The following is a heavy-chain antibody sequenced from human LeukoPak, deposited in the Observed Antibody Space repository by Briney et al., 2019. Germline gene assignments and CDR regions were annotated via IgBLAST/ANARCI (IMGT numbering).Heavy chain of an antibody. CDR1: GFTVSSNY. J-gene: IGHJ4*02. CDR2: ISGSGGST. CDR3: AKEGVGADYFDY. D-gene: IGHD1-26*01. V-gene: IGHV3-23*01. Sequence: GGSLRLSCAASGFTVSSNYMSWVRQAPGKGLEWVSAISGSGGSTYYADSVKGRFTISRDNSKNTLYLQMNSLRAEDTAVYYCAKEGVGADYFDYWGQGTLVTVSS.